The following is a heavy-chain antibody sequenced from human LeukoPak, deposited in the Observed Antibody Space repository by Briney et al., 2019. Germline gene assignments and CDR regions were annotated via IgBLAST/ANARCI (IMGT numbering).Heavy chain of an antibody. Sequence: SESLSLTCAVSGGSISSGGYSWSWIRQPPGKGLEWIGYIYHSGSTYYNPSLKSRVTISVDRSKNQFSLKLSSVTAADTAVYYCAREGIGFDYWGQGTLVTVSS. D-gene: IGHD6-13*01. CDR1: GGSISSGGYS. CDR2: IYHSGST. V-gene: IGHV4-30-2*01. J-gene: IGHJ4*02. CDR3: AREGIGFDY.